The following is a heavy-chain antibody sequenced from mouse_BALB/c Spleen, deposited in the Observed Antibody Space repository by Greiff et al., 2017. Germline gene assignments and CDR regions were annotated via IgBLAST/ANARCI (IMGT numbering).Heavy chain of an antibody. D-gene: IGHD1-1*01. CDR3: ARDRGITLDY. CDR2: ISDGGSYT. J-gene: IGHJ2*01. CDR1: GFTFSDYY. V-gene: IGHV5-4*02. Sequence: EVQRVESGGGLVKPGGSLKLSCAASGFTFSDYYMYWVRQTPEKRLEWVATISDGGSYTYYPDSVKGRFTISRDNAKNNLYLQMSSLKSEDTAMYYCARDRGITLDYWGQGTTLTVSS.